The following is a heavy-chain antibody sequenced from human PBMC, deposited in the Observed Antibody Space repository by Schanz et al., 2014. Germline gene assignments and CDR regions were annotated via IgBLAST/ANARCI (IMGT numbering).Heavy chain of an antibody. D-gene: IGHD3-10*01. J-gene: IGHJ3*02. Sequence: VQLVESGGGLVQPGGSLRLSCSASGFTFSIYAMHWVRQAPGKGLEYVSAISHDGYSTYYADSVKGRFTISRDNSNKTVDLQMNSLRAEDTAVYYCAKGRFGELSAFDIWGQGTMVTVSS. CDR2: ISHDGYST. CDR1: GFTFSIYA. V-gene: IGHV3-64*04. CDR3: AKGRFGELSAFDI.